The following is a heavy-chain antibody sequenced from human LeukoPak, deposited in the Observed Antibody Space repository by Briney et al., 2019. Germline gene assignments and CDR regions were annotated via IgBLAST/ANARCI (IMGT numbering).Heavy chain of an antibody. CDR2: IKEDGSEK. Sequence: PGGSLRLSCTASGFAFSNYWMTWVRQTPGKGLEWVANIKEDGSEKYYVDSVRGRFTISRDNAKNSLYLQMNSLRAEDTAVYYCAKAWEGVTASYNAFDIWGQGTMVTVSS. D-gene: IGHD2-21*02. J-gene: IGHJ3*02. CDR3: AKAWEGVTASYNAFDI. CDR1: GFAFSNYW. V-gene: IGHV3-7*03.